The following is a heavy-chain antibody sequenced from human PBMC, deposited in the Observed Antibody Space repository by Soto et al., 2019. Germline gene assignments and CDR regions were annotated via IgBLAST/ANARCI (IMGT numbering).Heavy chain of an antibody. Sequence: SETLSLTCVVSGGSLSDYFWSWVGQRPRMALEWIGEINHLGSINYNPSLKSRVTISVDTSKNQFSLKLSSVTAADTAVYYRARRGSSSANYYWGQRTLVTVSS. CDR2: INHLGSI. CDR3: ARRGSSSANYY. D-gene: IGHD6-6*01. CDR1: GGSLSDYF. V-gene: IGHV4-34*01. J-gene: IGHJ4*02.